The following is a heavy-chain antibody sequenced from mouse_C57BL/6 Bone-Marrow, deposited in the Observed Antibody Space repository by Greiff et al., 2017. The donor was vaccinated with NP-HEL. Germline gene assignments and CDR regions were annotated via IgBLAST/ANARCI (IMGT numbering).Heavy chain of an antibody. V-gene: IGHV1-18*01. D-gene: IGHD2-4*01. CDR2: INPNNGGT. CDR1: GYTFTDYN. J-gene: IGHJ1*03. CDR3: ARSLYYDYDGWYFDV. Sequence: EVQGVESGPELVKPGASVKIPCKASGYTFTDYNMDWVKQSHGKSLEWIGDINPNNGGTIYNQKFKGKATLTVDKSSSTAYMELRSLTSEDTAVYYCARSLYYDYDGWYFDVWGTGTTVTVSS.